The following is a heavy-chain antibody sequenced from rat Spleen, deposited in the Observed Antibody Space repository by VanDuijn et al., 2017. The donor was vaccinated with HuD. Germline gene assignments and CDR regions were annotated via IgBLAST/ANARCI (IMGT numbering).Heavy chain of an antibody. J-gene: IGHJ4*01. CDR1: GFIFSKAA. CDR2: IRTKSYNYAR. D-gene: IGHD3-6*01. CDR3: TAASNEY. Sequence: VQLVESGGGLVQPKESLKISCAASGFIFSKAAMYWVRQAPGKGLEWVARIRTKSYNYARYYADSVKGRFTISRYDSKSMVYLQMDNLKTEDKAMYYCTAASNEYWGQGASVTVSS. V-gene: IGHV10-5*01.